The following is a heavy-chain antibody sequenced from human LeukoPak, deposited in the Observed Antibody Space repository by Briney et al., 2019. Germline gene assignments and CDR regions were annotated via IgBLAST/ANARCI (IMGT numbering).Heavy chain of an antibody. CDR3: AREAIYCSGGSCYQGYYFDY. CDR1: AGFVSNSNYY. V-gene: IGHV4-39*07. D-gene: IGHD2-15*01. J-gene: IGHJ4*02. CDR2: IYYSGST. Sequence: SETLSLTCTVSAGFVSNSNYYWGWIRQPPGKGLEWIGSIYYSGSTYYNPSLESRVTISVDTSKNQFSLKLSSVTAADTAVYYCAREAIYCSGGSCYQGYYFDYWGQGTLVTVSS.